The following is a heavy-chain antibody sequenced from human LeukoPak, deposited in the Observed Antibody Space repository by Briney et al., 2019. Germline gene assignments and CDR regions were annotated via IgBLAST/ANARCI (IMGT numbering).Heavy chain of an antibody. CDR3: ARLGGGSHSYFDF. D-gene: IGHD1-26*01. CDR2: ISAYYGNT. CDR1: GFTFINSR. J-gene: IGHJ4*02. V-gene: IGHV1-18*01. Sequence: AAVSLSCNSSGFTFINSRITWVRQAPGQGLEWMGWISAYYGNTYYVENFEGRVAMTRDTSTSTAYMELRSLTADGTAVYYCARLGGGSHSYFDFWGQGTLVTVS.